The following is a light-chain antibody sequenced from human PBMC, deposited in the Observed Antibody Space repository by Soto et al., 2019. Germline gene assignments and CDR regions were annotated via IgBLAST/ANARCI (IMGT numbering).Light chain of an antibody. CDR3: LQYNTYPWT. J-gene: IGKJ1*01. Sequence: DIRMTQSPSAMSASVRDRVTITCRASQDITNYLAWFQQKPGKVPKRLISTASSLQSGVPSRFSGSGSGTEFTLTISSLQPEDFATYYCLQYNTYPWTFGQGTKVDIK. CDR1: QDITNY. CDR2: TAS. V-gene: IGKV1-17*03.